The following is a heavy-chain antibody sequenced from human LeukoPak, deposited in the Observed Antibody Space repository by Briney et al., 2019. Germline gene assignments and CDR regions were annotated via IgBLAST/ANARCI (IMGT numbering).Heavy chain of an antibody. CDR3: GRVRISAARGYMDV. CDR2: ISSKGDNI. Sequence: GGSLRLSCAGSGFTFSSYAIHWVRQAPGKGLEYVSTISSKGDNIFYANSVKGRFTISRDNSKNTVYLQMGSLRAEDMAVYYCGRVRISAARGYMDVGGKGTTVTVSS. V-gene: IGHV3-64*01. CDR1: GFTFSSYA. D-gene: IGHD6-13*01. J-gene: IGHJ6*04.